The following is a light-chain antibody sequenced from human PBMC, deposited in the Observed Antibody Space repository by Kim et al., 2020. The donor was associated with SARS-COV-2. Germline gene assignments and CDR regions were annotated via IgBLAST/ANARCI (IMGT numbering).Light chain of an antibody. J-gene: IGLJ3*02. CDR1: SGSIASNY. CDR3: QSYDSCFWV. V-gene: IGLV6-57*02. CDR2: EDN. Sequence: NFMLTQPHSVSESPGKTVTISCTGSSGSIASNYVQWYQQRPGSAPTTVIYEDNQRPSGVPDRFSGSIDSSSNSASLTSSGLKTEDEADYYCQSYDSCFWVLGGGTHLTVL.